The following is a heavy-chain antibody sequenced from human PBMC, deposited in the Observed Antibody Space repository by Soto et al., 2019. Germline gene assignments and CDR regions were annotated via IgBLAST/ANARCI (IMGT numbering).Heavy chain of an antibody. Sequence: SETLSLTCTVSGGSISSGGYYWSWIRQHPGKGLEWIGRIDTSGNTNYNPSLKSRVTMSVDTSKKQFSLKLTSVTAADTAVYYCARYSSNWFQTEGMDVWGQGTTVTVSS. D-gene: IGHD6-13*01. CDR1: GGSISSGGYY. CDR3: ARYSSNWFQTEGMDV. J-gene: IGHJ6*02. CDR2: IDTSGNT. V-gene: IGHV4-61*02.